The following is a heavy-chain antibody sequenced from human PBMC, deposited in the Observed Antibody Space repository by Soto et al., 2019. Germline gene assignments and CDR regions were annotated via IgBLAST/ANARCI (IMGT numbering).Heavy chain of an antibody. CDR3: ARDRGSSRFKGPYNWFDP. CDR2: IYYSGST. J-gene: IGHJ5*02. Sequence: PSETLSLTCTVSGGSVSSGSYYWSWIRQPPGKGLEWIGYIYYSGSTNYNPSLKSRVTISVDTSKNQFSLKLSSVTAADTAVYYCARDRGSSRFKGPYNWFDPWGQGTLVTVSS. CDR1: GGSVSSGSYY. D-gene: IGHD6-13*01. V-gene: IGHV4-61*01.